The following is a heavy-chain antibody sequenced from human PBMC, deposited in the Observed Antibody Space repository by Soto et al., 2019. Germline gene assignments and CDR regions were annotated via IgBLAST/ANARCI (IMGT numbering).Heavy chain of an antibody. CDR1: GGSISSSNW. CDR2: IYHSGST. CDR3: ARDLVVDSSGWRGYEY. D-gene: IGHD6-19*01. V-gene: IGHV4-4*02. J-gene: IGHJ4*02. Sequence: QVQLQESGPGLVKPSGTLYLTSTVSGGSISSSNWWSWVRQPQGKGLEWIGEIYHSGSTNYKTDLKSRVTISVNKSKNQFSLKLSSVTAADTAEYYCARDLVVDSSGWRGYEYWGQVTMVTVSS.